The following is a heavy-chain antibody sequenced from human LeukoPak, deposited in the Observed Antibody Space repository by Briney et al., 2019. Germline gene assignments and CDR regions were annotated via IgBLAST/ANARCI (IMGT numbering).Heavy chain of an antibody. D-gene: IGHD3-22*01. V-gene: IGHV1-2*02. Sequence: ASVKVSCKASGYTFTGYYMHWVRQAPGQGLEWMGWINPNSGGTNYAQKFQGRVTMTRDTSISTAYMELSRLRSDDTAVYYCARATLLTMIVPYAFDIWGQGTMVTVSS. CDR2: INPNSGGT. CDR3: ARATLLTMIVPYAFDI. CDR1: GYTFTGYY. J-gene: IGHJ3*02.